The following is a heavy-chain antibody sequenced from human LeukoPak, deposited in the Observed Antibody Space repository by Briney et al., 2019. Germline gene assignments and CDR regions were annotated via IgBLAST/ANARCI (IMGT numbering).Heavy chain of an antibody. CDR2: ISGSGDST. D-gene: IGHD3-22*01. CDR3: AKDRGTYYYDSSGYYSPLDY. V-gene: IGHV3-23*01. CDR1: GFTFSSYA. J-gene: IGHJ4*02. Sequence: GGSLRLSCAASGFTFSSYAMSWVRQAPGKGLEWVSGISGSGDSTYYADSVKGRFTIARDNSKNTLYLQMNSLRVEDTAVYYCAKDRGTYYYDSSGYYSPLDYWGQGTLVTVSS.